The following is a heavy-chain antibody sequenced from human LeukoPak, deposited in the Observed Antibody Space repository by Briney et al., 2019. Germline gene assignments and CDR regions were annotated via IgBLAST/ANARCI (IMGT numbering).Heavy chain of an antibody. CDR1: GYTFTSYD. V-gene: IGHV1-8*01. Sequence: ASVKVSCKASGYTFTSYDINWVRQATGQGLEWMGWMNPNSGNTGYAQKFQGRVTMTRNTSISTAYMELSSLRSEDTAVYYCARGLFLGYCSSTSCYPLRLYYYYGMDVWGQGTTVTVSS. CDR3: ARGLFLGYCSSTSCYPLRLYYYYGMDV. CDR2: MNPNSGNT. D-gene: IGHD2-2*01. J-gene: IGHJ6*02.